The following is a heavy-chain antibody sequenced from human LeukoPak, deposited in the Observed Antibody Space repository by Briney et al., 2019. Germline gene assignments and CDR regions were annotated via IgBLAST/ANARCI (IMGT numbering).Heavy chain of an antibody. CDR1: GGSFSGYY. V-gene: IGHV4-34*01. Sequence: PSETLSLTCAVYGGSFSGYYWSWIRQPPGKGLEWIGEINHSGSTNYNPSLKSRVTISADTSKNQFSLKLNSVTAADTAVYYCARGVGGHSGYDYGWFDPWGQGTLVTVSS. CDR2: INHSGST. J-gene: IGHJ5*02. CDR3: ARGVGGHSGYDYGWFDP. D-gene: IGHD5-12*01.